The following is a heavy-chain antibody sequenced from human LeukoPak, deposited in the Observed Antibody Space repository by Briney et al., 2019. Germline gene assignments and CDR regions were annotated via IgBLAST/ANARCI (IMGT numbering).Heavy chain of an antibody. CDR2: IWYDGSNE. V-gene: IGHV3-33*06. J-gene: IGHJ4*02. CDR1: GFTFSSYG. D-gene: IGHD6-13*01. CDR3: AKDVTGGIAAAAYHFDY. Sequence: GTSLRLPCAASGFTFSSYGMHWVRQAPGKGLEWVALIWYDGSNEYYADSVKGRFTITRDNSKNTLYLQMNSLRAEDTAVYYCAKDVTGGIAAAAYHFDYWGQGTLVTVSS.